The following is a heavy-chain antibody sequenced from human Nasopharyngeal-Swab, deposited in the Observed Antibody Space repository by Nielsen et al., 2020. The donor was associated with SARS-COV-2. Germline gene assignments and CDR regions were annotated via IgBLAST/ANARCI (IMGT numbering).Heavy chain of an antibody. CDR3: TSERVVAATAGT. V-gene: IGHV3-73*01. CDR2: IRSKANSYAT. J-gene: IGHJ5*02. Sequence: GGSLRLSCVASGFTFSGSAMHWVRQASGKGLEWVGRIRSKANSYATAYAASVKGRFTISRDDSKNTAYLQMNSLKTEDTAVYYCTSERVVAATAGTWGQGTLVTVSS. CDR1: GFTFSGSA. D-gene: IGHD2-15*01.